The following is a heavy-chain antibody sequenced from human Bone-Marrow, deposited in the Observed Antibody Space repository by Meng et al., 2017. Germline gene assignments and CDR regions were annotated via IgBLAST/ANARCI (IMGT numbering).Heavy chain of an antibody. Sequence: GQLRESGRGLVDPSGTLSLTCGVLGSSVSSGYGWSWVRQPPGKGLEWIGEFHHSGTTNYNPSLRSRVTISVDTSKNQFSLRLTSVTAADTAVYYCAASSGWYRIDSWGQGTLVTVSS. CDR1: GSSVSSGYG. CDR3: AASSGWYRIDS. CDR2: FHHSGTT. J-gene: IGHJ4*02. D-gene: IGHD6-19*01. V-gene: IGHV4-4*02.